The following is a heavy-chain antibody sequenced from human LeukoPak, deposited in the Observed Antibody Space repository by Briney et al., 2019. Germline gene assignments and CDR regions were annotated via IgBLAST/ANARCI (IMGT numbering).Heavy chain of an antibody. D-gene: IGHD3-3*01. Sequence: GGSLRLSCAASGFTLSSYGMHWVRQAPGKGLEWVAFIRYDGSNKYYVDSVKGRFTVSRDNSKNTLYLQVNSLRAEDTAVYYCAKDPLRNYDFWSGYGYFDNWGQGTLVIVSS. CDR3: AKDPLRNYDFWSGYGYFDN. V-gene: IGHV3-30*02. J-gene: IGHJ4*02. CDR1: GFTLSSYG. CDR2: IRYDGSNK.